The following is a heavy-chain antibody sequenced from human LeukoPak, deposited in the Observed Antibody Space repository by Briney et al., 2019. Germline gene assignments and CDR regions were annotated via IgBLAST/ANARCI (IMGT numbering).Heavy chain of an antibody. CDR2: IRPDGSEK. Sequence: GGSLRLSCAASGFTFSTYWMSWVRQAPGKGLEWVANIRPDGSEKYYVDSVKGRLTISRDNAKNSLYLQMNSLRAEDTAVYYCARQRRYCSGDNCYQRTFDYWGQGTLVTVSS. CDR1: GFTFSTYW. D-gene: IGHD2-15*01. CDR3: ARQRRYCSGDNCYQRTFDY. V-gene: IGHV3-7*01. J-gene: IGHJ4*02.